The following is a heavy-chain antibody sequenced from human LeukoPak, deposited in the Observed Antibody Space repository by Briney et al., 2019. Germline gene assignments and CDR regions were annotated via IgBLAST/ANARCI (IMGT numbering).Heavy chain of an antibody. Sequence: ASVKVSCKVSGYTLTELSMCWVRQAPGKGLEWMGGSNPEDGETIYAQKFQGRVTMTEDTSTDTAYMELSSLRSEDTSVYYCATATCSSTSCYQYWFDPWGQGTLVTVSS. V-gene: IGHV1-24*01. J-gene: IGHJ5*02. CDR3: ATATCSSTSCYQYWFDP. CDR2: SNPEDGET. D-gene: IGHD2-2*01. CDR1: GYTLTELS.